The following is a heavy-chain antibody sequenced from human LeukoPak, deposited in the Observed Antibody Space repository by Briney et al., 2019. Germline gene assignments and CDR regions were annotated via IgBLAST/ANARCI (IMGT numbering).Heavy chain of an antibody. J-gene: IGHJ4*02. CDR2: INANTGGT. CDR1: GYTFTGYY. D-gene: IGHD2-2*01. V-gene: IGHV1-2*02. CDR3: ARKSAVRRTSEFDY. Sequence: ASVKDSRKASGYTFTGYYMNWVRQAPGQGLQWMGWINANTGGTNYAQEFQGRVTMTSDTSMSTAYMELTSLTSDDTAVYYCARKSAVRRTSEFDYWGQGTLVTVSS.